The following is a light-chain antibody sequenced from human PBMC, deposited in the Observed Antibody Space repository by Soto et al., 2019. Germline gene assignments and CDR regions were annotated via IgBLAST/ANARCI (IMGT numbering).Light chain of an antibody. CDR1: SSDIGGYNS. Sequence: QSALTQPPSASGSPGQSVTISCTGTSSDIGGYNSVSWYQQHPGKAPRLMIYEVNKRPSGVPDRFSGSKSGYTASLTISDLQADDEADYYCSSYTSLKTRVFGGGTKLTVL. V-gene: IGLV2-8*01. CDR3: SSYTSLKTRV. J-gene: IGLJ2*01. CDR2: EVN.